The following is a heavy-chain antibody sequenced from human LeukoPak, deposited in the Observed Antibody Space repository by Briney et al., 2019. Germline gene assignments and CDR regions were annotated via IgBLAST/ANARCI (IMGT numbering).Heavy chain of an antibody. CDR1: GFTFSSYA. CDR2: ISFDGSTK. V-gene: IGHV3-30*03. D-gene: IGHD3/OR15-3a*01. CDR3: ARGGTYTVDY. Sequence: GGSLRLSCAASGFTFSSYAMHWVRQAPGKGLEWVAVISFDGSTKYYADSVKGRFTISRDSSKNTLYLQMNSLRGEDTAVYYCARGGTYTVDYWGQGTLVTVSS. J-gene: IGHJ4*02.